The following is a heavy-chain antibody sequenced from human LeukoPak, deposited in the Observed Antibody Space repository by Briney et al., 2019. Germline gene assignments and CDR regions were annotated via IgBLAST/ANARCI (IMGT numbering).Heavy chain of an antibody. CDR3: ARHTDYYYYYMDV. V-gene: IGHV4-30-4*08. D-gene: IGHD2-2*02. CDR1: GGSISSGDYY. Sequence: PSETLSLTCTVFGGSISSGDYYWSWIRQPPGKGLEWIGYIYYSGSTYYNPSLKSRVTISVDTSKNQFSLKLSSVTAADTAVYYCARHTDYYYYYMDVWGKGTTVTVSS. J-gene: IGHJ6*03. CDR2: IYYSGST.